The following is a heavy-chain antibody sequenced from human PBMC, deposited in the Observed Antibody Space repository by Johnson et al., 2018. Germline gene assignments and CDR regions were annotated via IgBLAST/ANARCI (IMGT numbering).Heavy chain of an antibody. CDR2: ISWNSGSI. D-gene: IGHD2-15*01. J-gene: IGHJ3*01. Sequence: VQLVESGGGLVQPGRSLRLSCAASGFTFDDYAMHWVRQAPGKGLEWVSGISWNSGSIGYADSVKGRFTISRDNAKNSLYLQMNSRRAEDTALYYCAKDTFRGRSGGHAFDLWGQGTMVTVSS. CDR3: AKDTFRGRSGGHAFDL. CDR1: GFTFDDYA. V-gene: IGHV3-9*01.